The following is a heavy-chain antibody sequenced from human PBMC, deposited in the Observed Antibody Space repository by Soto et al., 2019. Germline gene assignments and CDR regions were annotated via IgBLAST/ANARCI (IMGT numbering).Heavy chain of an antibody. CDR1: GGSISSSSYY. V-gene: IGHV4-39*01. CDR3: ERNEGINMVRGMYYYGMDV. CDR2: IYYSGST. Sequence: PSETLSLTCTVSGGSISSSSYYWGWIRQPPGKGLEWIGSIYYSGSTYYNPSLKSRVTISVDTSKNQFSLKLSSVTAADTAVYYCERNEGINMVRGMYYYGMDVWGQGTTVTVSS. D-gene: IGHD3-10*01. J-gene: IGHJ6*02.